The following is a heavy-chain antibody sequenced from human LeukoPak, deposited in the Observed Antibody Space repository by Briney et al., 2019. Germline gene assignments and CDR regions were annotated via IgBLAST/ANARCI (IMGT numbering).Heavy chain of an antibody. J-gene: IGHJ4*02. V-gene: IGHV4-38-2*01. D-gene: IGHD3-10*01. CDR2: MYHSGNT. CDR3: ARRAYGSGSFNRYHFDY. Sequence: SETLSLTCAVSGYSISSGYYWGWIRQPPGKGLEWIGSMYHSGNTFYNPSLKSRVTISVDTSSNQFSLKLNSVTAADTAVYYCARRAYGSGSFNRYHFDYWGQGTLVAVSS. CDR1: GYSISSGYY.